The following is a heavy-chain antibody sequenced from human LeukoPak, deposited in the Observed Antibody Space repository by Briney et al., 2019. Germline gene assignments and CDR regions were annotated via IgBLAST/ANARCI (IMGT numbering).Heavy chain of an antibody. CDR3: ARKGLRHFDY. J-gene: IGHJ4*02. D-gene: IGHD4-17*01. Sequence: ASVKVSCKASGYTFTGYFMNWVRQAPGQGLERMGRINPNSGGTNYAQKFQGRVTMTRDTSISTAYMELSRLRSDDTAVYYCARKGLRHFDYWGQGTLVTVSS. V-gene: IGHV1-2*06. CDR1: GYTFTGYF. CDR2: INPNSGGT.